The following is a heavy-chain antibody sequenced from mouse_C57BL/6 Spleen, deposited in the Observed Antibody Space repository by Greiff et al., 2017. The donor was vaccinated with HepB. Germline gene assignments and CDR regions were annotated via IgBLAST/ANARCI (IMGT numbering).Heavy chain of an antibody. CDR2: IYPRSGNT. Sequence: QVQLQQSGAELARPGASVKLSCKASGYTFTSYGISWVKQRTGQGLEWIGEIYPRSGNTYYNEKFKGKATLTADKSSSTAYMELRSLTSEDSAVYFCARSNYYGSSPGYFDYWGQGTTLTVSS. CDR1: GYTFTSYG. D-gene: IGHD1-1*01. V-gene: IGHV1-81*01. CDR3: ARSNYYGSSPGYFDY. J-gene: IGHJ2*01.